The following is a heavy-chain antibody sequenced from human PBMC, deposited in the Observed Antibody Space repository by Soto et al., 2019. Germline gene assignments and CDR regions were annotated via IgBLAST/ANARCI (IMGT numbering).Heavy chain of an antibody. V-gene: IGHV4-31*03. D-gene: IGHD6-19*01. J-gene: IGHJ1*01. CDR3: ATTYNTHSYSSGWYPEYFQH. CDR1: GGSISSGGYY. CDR2: IYYSGST. Sequence: PSETLSLTCPVSGGSISSGGYYWSWIRQHPGKGLEWIGYIYYSGSTYYNPSLKSRVTISVDTSKNQFSLKLSSVTAADTAVYYCATTYNTHSYSSGWYPEYFQHWGQGTLVTVSS.